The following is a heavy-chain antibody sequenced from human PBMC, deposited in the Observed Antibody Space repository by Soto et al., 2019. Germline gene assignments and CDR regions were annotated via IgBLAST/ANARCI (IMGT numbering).Heavy chain of an antibody. CDR1: GFTFSGYY. CDR3: TRVMSNSWGLDVFDI. CDR2: TRNKGQGFTT. V-gene: IGHV3-72*01. Sequence: PGGSLRLSCAATGFTFSGYYMDWVRQAPGKGLEWVGRTRNKGQGFTTEYAASVKGRFAISRDDSKNELYLQMNSLQIEDTALYYCTRVMSNSWGLDVFDIWGQGTLVTVSS. J-gene: IGHJ3*02. D-gene: IGHD7-27*01.